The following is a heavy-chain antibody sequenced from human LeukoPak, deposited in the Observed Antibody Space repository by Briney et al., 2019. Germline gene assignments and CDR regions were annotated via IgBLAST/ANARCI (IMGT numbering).Heavy chain of an antibody. CDR1: GASISNYY. CDR3: ARSGSYGGHFDN. D-gene: IGHD1-26*01. CDR2: IYYSGTT. Sequence: SETLSLTCTVSGASISNYYCSWIRQSPGKGLEGIGYIYYSGTTNYNPSLKSRVTISVDTSKNQFSLKLTSVTAADTAVYYCARSGSYGGHFDNWGQGTLVTVSS. J-gene: IGHJ4*02. V-gene: IGHV4-59*08.